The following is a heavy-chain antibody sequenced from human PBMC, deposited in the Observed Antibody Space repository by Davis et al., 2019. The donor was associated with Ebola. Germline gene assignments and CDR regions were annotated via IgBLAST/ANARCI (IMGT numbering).Heavy chain of an antibody. V-gene: IGHV3-7*01. CDR1: GFTFSSYW. D-gene: IGHD4-23*01. CDR2: INQDGSEK. Sequence: PGGSLRLSCAASGFTFSSYWMSWVRQAPGKGLEWVANINQDGSEKYYVDSVKGRLTISRDNAKNSLFLQMNSLRAEDTAVYYCARIMDDYGGNSDYYYHYYMDVWGKGTTVTVSS. CDR3: ARIMDDYGGNSDYYYHYYMDV. J-gene: IGHJ6*03.